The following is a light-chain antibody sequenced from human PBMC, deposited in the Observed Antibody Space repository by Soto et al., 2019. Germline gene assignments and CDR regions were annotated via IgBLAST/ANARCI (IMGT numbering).Light chain of an antibody. CDR3: CSYAGITTYYV. CDR1: SSDVGSYNL. Sequence: QSVLTQPASVSGSPGQSITISCTGTSSDVGSYNLVSWYQQHPGEAPKLMIYGGTKRPSGVSNRFSGSKSGNTASLTISGLQAEDKADYYCCSYAGITTYYVFGTGTKVTVL. J-gene: IGLJ1*01. CDR2: GGT. V-gene: IGLV2-23*01.